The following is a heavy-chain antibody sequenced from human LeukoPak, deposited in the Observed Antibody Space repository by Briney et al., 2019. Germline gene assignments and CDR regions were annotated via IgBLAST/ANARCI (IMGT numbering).Heavy chain of an antibody. CDR1: RGSISNYY. V-gene: IGHV4-59*01. D-gene: IGHD3-9*01. CDR3: ARHYFEITDSYSFDY. CDR2: IYNRVGT. Sequence: SKTLSLTCTVSRGSISNYYWSWIRQPPGKGRDGIGYIYNRVGTNCNPSLKSRVTISLDTSKNQFSLKLTSVTAADTAVYYCARHYFEITDSYSFDYWGQGTLVTVSS. J-gene: IGHJ4*02.